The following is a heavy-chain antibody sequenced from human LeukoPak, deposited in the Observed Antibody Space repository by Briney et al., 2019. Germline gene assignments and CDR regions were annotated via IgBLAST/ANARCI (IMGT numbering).Heavy chain of an antibody. CDR2: ISYDGSNK. D-gene: IGHD6-19*01. J-gene: IGHJ4*02. CDR1: GFTFSSYA. V-gene: IGHV3-30-3*01. CDR3: ASGGYSSGHPFDY. Sequence: GRSLRLSCAASGFTFSSYAMHWVRQAPGKGLEWVAVISYDGSNKYYAGSVKGRFTISRDNSKNTLYLQMNSLRAEDTAVYYCASGGYSSGHPFDYWGQGTLVTVSS.